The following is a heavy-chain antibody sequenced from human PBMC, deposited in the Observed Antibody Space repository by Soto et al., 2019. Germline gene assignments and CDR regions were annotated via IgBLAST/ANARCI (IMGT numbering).Heavy chain of an antibody. D-gene: IGHD1-7*01. V-gene: IGHV1-8*01. CDR2: MNPNSGNT. CDR3: ARELRGFDP. CDR1: GYTFTSYD. J-gene: IGHJ5*02. Sequence: QVQLVQSGAEVKKPGASVKVSCKASGYTFTSYDINWVRQAIGQGLEWMGWMNPNSGNTGYAQKXQXXXTXXRNTSISTAYMELSSLRSEDTAVYYCARELRGFDPWGQGTLVTVSS.